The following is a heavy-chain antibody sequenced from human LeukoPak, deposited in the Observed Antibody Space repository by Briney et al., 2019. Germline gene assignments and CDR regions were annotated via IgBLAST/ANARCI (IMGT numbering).Heavy chain of an antibody. CDR3: AKQNSSGWYNWFDP. CDR2: ISGSGGST. Sequence: PGGSLRLSCAASGFTFSSYAMSWVRQAPGEGLGWVSAISGSGGSTYYADSVKGRFTISRDNSKNTLYLQMNSLRAEDTAVYYCAKQNSSGWYNWFDPWGQGTLVTVSS. D-gene: IGHD6-19*01. V-gene: IGHV3-23*01. J-gene: IGHJ5*02. CDR1: GFTFSSYA.